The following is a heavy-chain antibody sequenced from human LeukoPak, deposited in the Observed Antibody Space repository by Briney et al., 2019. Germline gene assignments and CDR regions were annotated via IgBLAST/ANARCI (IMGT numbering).Heavy chain of an antibody. CDR3: ARHGGSLGYFDY. V-gene: IGHV4-59*08. J-gene: IGHJ4*02. CDR2: VYYSGTT. Sequence: SGTLSLTCSVSGGSISTYYWSWIRQTPGKGLEWIGYVYYSGTTNYNPSLKGRVTISSDTSKNQFSLNLRSVNVADTAIYYCARHGGSLGYFDYWGQGTLVTVSS. D-gene: IGHD1-26*01. CDR1: GGSISTYY.